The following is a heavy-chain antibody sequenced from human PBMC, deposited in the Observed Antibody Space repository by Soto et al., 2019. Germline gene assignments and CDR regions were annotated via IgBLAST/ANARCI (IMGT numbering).Heavy chain of an antibody. J-gene: IGHJ5*02. D-gene: IGHD3-3*01. CDR3: ASEADFWSGYYRSFDP. V-gene: IGHV1-58*01. CDR1: GITFTSSA. CDR2: IVVGSGNT. Sequence: SVKVSCKASGITFTSSAVQWVRQARGQRLEWIGWIVVGSGNTNYAQKFQERVTITRDMSTTTAYMELSSLRSEDTAVYYCASEADFWSGYYRSFDPWGQGALVTVSS.